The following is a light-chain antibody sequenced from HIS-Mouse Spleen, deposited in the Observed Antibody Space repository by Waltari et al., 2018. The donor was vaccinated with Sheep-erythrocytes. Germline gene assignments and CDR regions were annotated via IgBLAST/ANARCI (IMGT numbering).Light chain of an antibody. J-gene: IGLJ3*02. CDR2: EGS. CDR1: SSDFGSYNL. Sequence: QSALTQPASVSGSPGQSITISCTGTSSDFGSYNLVSWYQQHPGKAPKPMIYEGSKRPAGVSNRFSGSESGNTASLTISGLQAEDEADYYCCSYAGSSTPWVFGGGTKLTVL. V-gene: IGLV2-23*01. CDR3: CSYAGSSTPWV.